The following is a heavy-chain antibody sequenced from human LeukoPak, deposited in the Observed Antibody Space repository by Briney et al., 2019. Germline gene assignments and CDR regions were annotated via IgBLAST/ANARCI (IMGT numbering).Heavy chain of an antibody. J-gene: IGHJ4*02. V-gene: IGHV3-48*03. CDR1: GFTFSSYE. CDR3: ASETVSGSYDY. Sequence: GGSLRLSCAASGFTFSSYEMNWVRQAPGKGLEWVSYISSSGSTIYYADSVKGRFTISRDNAKNSLYLQMNSLRAEDTAVYYCASETVSGSYDYWGQGTLVTVSS. D-gene: IGHD1-26*01. CDR2: ISSSGSTI.